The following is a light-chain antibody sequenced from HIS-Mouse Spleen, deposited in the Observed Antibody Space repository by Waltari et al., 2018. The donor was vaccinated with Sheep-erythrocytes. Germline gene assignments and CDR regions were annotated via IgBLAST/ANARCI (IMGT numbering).Light chain of an antibody. V-gene: IGLV3-25*02. J-gene: IGLJ3*02. CDR1: ALPKQY. Sequence: SYELTQPPSVSVSPGQTARITCSGDALPKQYAYWYQQKPGQAPVLVIYKDSERPSGNPERFSGSSSGTKVTLTISGAQVEDDADYYCYSTDSSGNHWVFGGGTKLTVL. CDR3: YSTDSSGNHWV. CDR2: KDS.